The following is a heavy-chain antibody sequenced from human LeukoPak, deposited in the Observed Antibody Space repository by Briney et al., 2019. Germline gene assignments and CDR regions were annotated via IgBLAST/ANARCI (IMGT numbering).Heavy chain of an antibody. D-gene: IGHD2-21*02. J-gene: IGHJ4*02. CDR1: GFTFSSYG. Sequence: GGSLRLSCAASGFTFSSYGMHWVRQAPGKGLEWVAFIRYDGSDKYYADYVKGRHTISRDNSENTLYLQMNSLKTEDTAVYYCTTDRSGSSIVVVTAIYFDYWGQGTLVTVSS. CDR2: IRYDGSDK. V-gene: IGHV3-30*02. CDR3: TTDRSGSSIVVVTAIYFDY.